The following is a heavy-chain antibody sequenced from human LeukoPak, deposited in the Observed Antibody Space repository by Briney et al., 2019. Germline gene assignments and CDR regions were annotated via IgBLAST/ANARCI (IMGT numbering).Heavy chain of an antibody. CDR3: AREDPQTTVPEGMDV. Sequence: SETLSLPCTVSGGSISHYYWSWIRQSPGKGREWIGYIYYRGTTNYNPSLKSRVTISVDTSRNPFSLQLRSVTAADTAVYYCAREDPQTTVPEGMDVWGQGTTVIVSS. CDR2: IYYRGTT. V-gene: IGHV4-59*01. J-gene: IGHJ6*02. CDR1: GGSISHYY. D-gene: IGHD4-17*01.